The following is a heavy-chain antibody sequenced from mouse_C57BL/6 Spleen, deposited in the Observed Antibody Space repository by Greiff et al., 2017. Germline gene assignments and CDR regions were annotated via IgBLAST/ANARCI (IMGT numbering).Heavy chain of an antibody. J-gene: IGHJ3*01. CDR3: ARSYYDYDGCAY. CDR1: GYAFSSSW. V-gene: IGHV1-82*01. D-gene: IGHD2-4*01. Sequence: QVQLQQSGPELVKPGASVKISCKASGYAFSSSWMNWVKQRPGKGLEWIGRIYPGDGDTNYNGKFKGKATLTADKSSSTAYMQLSSLTSEDSAVYFCARSYYDYDGCAYWGQGTLVTVSA. CDR2: IYPGDGDT.